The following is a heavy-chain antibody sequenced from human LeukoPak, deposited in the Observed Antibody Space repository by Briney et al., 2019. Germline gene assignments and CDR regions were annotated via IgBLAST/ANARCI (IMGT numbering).Heavy chain of an antibody. Sequence: PGGSLRLSCAASGFTFSSYAMSWVRQAPGKVLEWVSAISGSGGSTYYADSAKGRFTISRDNSKNTLYLQMNSLRAEDTAVYYCAKSGRLGGDAFDIWGQGTMVTVSS. CDR2: ISGSGGST. CDR3: AKSGRLGGDAFDI. V-gene: IGHV3-23*01. D-gene: IGHD3-16*01. CDR1: GFTFSSYA. J-gene: IGHJ3*02.